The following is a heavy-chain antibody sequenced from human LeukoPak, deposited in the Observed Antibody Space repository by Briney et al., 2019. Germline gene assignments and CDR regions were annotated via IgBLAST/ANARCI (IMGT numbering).Heavy chain of an antibody. CDR1: GGSISSYY. V-gene: IGHV4-4*07. CDR3: ARGSSSSRTGYYYYMDV. D-gene: IGHD6-6*01. J-gene: IGHJ6*03. Sequence: SETLSLTCTVSGGSISSYYWSWIRQPAGKGLEWIGRIYTSGSTNYNPSLKSRVTMSVDTSKNQFSLKLSSVTAADTAVYYCARGSSSSRTGYYYYMDVWGKGTTVTVSS. CDR2: IYTSGST.